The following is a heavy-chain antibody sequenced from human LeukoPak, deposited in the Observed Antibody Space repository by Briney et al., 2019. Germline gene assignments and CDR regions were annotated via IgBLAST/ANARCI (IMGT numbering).Heavy chain of an antibody. V-gene: IGHV3-30*18. J-gene: IGHJ4*02. CDR2: ISCDGSNK. Sequence: PGGSLRLSCAASGLTFSSYGMHWVRQAPGKGLEWVAVISCDGSNKYYADSVKGRFTISRDNSKNTLYLQMNSPRAEDTAVYYCAKSQENYFDYWGQGTLVTVSS. CDR1: GLTFSSYG. CDR3: AKSQENYFDY.